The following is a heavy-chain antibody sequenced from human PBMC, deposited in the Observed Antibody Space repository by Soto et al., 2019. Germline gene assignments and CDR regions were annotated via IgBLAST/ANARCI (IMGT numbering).Heavy chain of an antibody. CDR1: GFIFDDYA. J-gene: IGHJ4*02. CDR3: AKDMFSSSSAATFDY. D-gene: IGHD6-6*01. Sequence: EVQLVESGGGLAQPGRSLRLSCAASGFIFDDYAMLWVRQAPGKGLEWVSGISWQSGSIRYADSVKGRFTISRDNAKNSLYLQMNSLRVEDTALYYCAKDMFSSSSAATFDYWGQGILVTVSS. V-gene: IGHV3-9*01. CDR2: ISWQSGSI.